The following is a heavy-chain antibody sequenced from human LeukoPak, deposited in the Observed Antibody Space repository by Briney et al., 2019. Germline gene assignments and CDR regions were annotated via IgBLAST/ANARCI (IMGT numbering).Heavy chain of an antibody. D-gene: IGHD3-16*01. CDR3: ARDPTSGWFDP. J-gene: IGHJ5*02. CDR1: CGSLSSYY. V-gene: IGHV4-59*01. Sequence: SETQSLTCTVSCGSLSSYYWSWIWQPRGKGLEWIGYIYYSGSTNYNPSLKSRVTISVDTSKNQFSLKLSSVTAADTAVYYCARDPTSGWFDPWGQGTLVTVSS. CDR2: IYYSGST.